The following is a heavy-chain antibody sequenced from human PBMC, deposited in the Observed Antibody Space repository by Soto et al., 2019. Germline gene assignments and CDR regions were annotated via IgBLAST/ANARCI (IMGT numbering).Heavy chain of an antibody. Sequence: EVRLMGSGGGMVQPGGSLRLSCEASGFTFRSSAMGWVRQAPGKGLEWVSGISCCGGTTSYADSVRGRFLISRDDSQNTVYLQMNSLRGEDTARYYCAKADGQQWLLPHLESWGAGELVTVS. D-gene: IGHD6-19*01. J-gene: IGHJ5*01. CDR1: GFTFRSSA. V-gene: IGHV3-23*01. CDR3: AKADGQQWLLPHLES. CDR2: ISCCGGTT.